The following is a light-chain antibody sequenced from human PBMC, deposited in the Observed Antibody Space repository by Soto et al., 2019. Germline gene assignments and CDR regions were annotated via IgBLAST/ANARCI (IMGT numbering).Light chain of an antibody. CDR1: TSDLGHYNY. V-gene: IGLV2-14*01. Sequence: QSVLTQPASVSGSPGQSITISCTGTTSDLGHYNYVSWYQKHPGTAPRLMIYEGTNRPSGVSNRFSGSKSGNTASLTISGLQAEDEADYYCASYTNIRTLLFGGGTQLTVL. CDR2: EGT. J-gene: IGLJ2*01. CDR3: ASYTNIRTLL.